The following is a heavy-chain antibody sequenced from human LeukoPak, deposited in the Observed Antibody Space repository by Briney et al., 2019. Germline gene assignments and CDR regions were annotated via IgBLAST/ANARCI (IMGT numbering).Heavy chain of an antibody. Sequence: PSETLSLTCTLSGGSISTYYWSWIRQPPGKGLEWIGYIYHSGSTNYNPSLKSRVTISVDTSKNQFSLRLSSVTAADTAVYYCARGGGYASPIGYWGQGALVTVSS. D-gene: IGHD5-12*01. V-gene: IGHV4-59*01. CDR2: IYHSGST. J-gene: IGHJ4*02. CDR3: ARGGGYASPIGY. CDR1: GGSISTYY.